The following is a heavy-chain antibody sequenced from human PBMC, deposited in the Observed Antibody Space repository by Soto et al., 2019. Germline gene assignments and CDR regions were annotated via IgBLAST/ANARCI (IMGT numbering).Heavy chain of an antibody. J-gene: IGHJ6*03. D-gene: IGHD1-1*01. V-gene: IGHV3-33*01. CDR1: GFTFSSYG. Sequence: GGSLRLSCAASGFTFSSYGMHWVRQAPGKGLEWVAVIWYDGSNKYYADSVKGRFTISRDNSKNTLYLQMNSLRAEDTAVYYCAREGGVWNDPSHPYYYYYMDVWGKGTTVTVSS. CDR2: IWYDGSNK. CDR3: AREGGVWNDPSHPYYYYYMDV.